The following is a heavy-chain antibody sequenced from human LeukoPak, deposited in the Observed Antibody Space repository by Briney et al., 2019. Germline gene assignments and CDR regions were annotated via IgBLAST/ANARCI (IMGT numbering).Heavy chain of an antibody. CDR2: ISYDKNNE. CDR3: ARGQGGANVVGYFDY. Sequence: GGSLRLSCAASGFTFGAYAMHWVRQAPGKGLEWVAVISYDKNNEYYADSVKSRFTISRDNSKNTLFLQMNSLRAEDTALYYCARGQGGANVVGYFDYWGQGTLVTVSS. J-gene: IGHJ4*02. V-gene: IGHV3-30-3*01. D-gene: IGHD3-16*01. CDR1: GFTFGAYA.